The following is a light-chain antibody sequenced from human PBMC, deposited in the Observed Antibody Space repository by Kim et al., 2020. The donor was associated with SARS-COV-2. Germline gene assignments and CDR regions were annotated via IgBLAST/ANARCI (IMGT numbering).Light chain of an antibody. CDR1: QSVGSF. CDR2: DAS. Sequence: LSPGERATPSCRASQSVGSFLAWYQQKPGQAPRLLIHDASNRAPGIPARFSGSGSGTDFSLVISSLDHEDSAIYYCHQRASWPRTFGGGTKVDIK. CDR3: HQRASWPRT. V-gene: IGKV3-11*01. J-gene: IGKJ4*01.